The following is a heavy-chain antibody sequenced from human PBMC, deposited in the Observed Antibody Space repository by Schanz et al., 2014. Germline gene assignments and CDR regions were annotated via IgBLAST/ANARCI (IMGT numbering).Heavy chain of an antibody. CDR2: INAHSGNT. Sequence: QLMPSGSEVRKPGASVKLSCKASGYIFGSHGMTWVRQAPGQGPELMGWINAHSGNTQYAQKFQGRVNMTRDTVTTTVHLELTRLRTDDTAIYYCARVHIATYHYNSPGAFDIWGQGTRVTVSS. CDR3: ARVHIATYHYNSPGAFDI. V-gene: IGHV1-18*01. J-gene: IGHJ3*02. CDR1: GYIFGSHG. D-gene: IGHD3-10*01.